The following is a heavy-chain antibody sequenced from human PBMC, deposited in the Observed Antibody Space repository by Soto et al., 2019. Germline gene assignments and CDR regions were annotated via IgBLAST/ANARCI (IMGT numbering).Heavy chain of an antibody. Sequence: GGSLRLSCAASGFTFSSYAMHWVRQAPGKGLEWVAVISYDGSNKYYADSVKGRFTISRDNSKNTLYLQMNSLRAEDTAVYYCARDLIGQYSSSSGLFDYWGQGTLVTVSS. D-gene: IGHD6-6*01. CDR1: GFTFSSYA. CDR2: ISYDGSNK. V-gene: IGHV3-30-3*01. CDR3: ARDLIGQYSSSSGLFDY. J-gene: IGHJ4*02.